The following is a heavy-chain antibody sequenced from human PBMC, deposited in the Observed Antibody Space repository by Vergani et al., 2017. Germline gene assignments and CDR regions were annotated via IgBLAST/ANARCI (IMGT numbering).Heavy chain of an antibody. CDR3: AKGKGYDFWSGYYSDHYYYYYMDV. D-gene: IGHD3-3*01. CDR1: GFTFSSYA. J-gene: IGHJ6*03. CDR2: ISGSGGST. V-gene: IGHV3-23*01. Sequence: EVQLLESGGGLVQPGGSLRLSCAASGFTFSSYAMSWVRQAPGKGLEWVSAISGSGGSTYYADSVKGRFTISRDNSKNTLYLQMNSLRAEDTAVYYCAKGKGYDFWSGYYSDHYYYYYMDVWGKGTTVTVSS.